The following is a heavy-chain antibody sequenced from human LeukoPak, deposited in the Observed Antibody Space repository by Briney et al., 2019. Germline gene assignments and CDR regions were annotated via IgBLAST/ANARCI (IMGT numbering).Heavy chain of an antibody. V-gene: IGHV4-59*08. J-gene: IGHJ4*02. CDR2: IYYSGST. Sequence: PSETLSLTCTVSGDSISSYDWSWIRQLPGKGLEWIGYIYYSGSTNYNPSLKSRVTISVDTSKNQFSLKLSSVTAADTAVYYCARQGPDAFFDYWGQGTLVTVSS. CDR3: ARQGPDAFFDY. CDR1: GDSISSYD.